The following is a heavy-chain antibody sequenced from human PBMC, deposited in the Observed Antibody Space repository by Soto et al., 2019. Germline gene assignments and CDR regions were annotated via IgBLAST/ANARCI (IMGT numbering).Heavy chain of an antibody. J-gene: IGHJ3*02. CDR3: VREGAVAGLDAFDI. CDR1: GYTFTSYD. V-gene: IGHV1-8*01. Sequence: ASVKVSCKASGYTFTSYDINWVRQATGQGLEWMGWMNPNSGNTGYAQKFQGRVTMTRNTSISTAYMELSSLRSEDTAVYYCVREGAVAGLDAFDIWGQGTMVTVSS. CDR2: MNPNSGNT. D-gene: IGHD6-19*01.